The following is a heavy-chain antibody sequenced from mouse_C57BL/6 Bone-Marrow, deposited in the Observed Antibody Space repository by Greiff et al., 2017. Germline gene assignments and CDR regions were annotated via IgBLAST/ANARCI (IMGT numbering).Heavy chain of an antibody. V-gene: IGHV1-69*01. CDR2: IDPSDSYT. J-gene: IGHJ2*01. CDR3: ARDGNYDY. CDR1: GYTFTSYW. Sequence: QLQQPGAELVMPGASVKLSCKASGYTFTSYWMHWVKQRPGPGLEWIGEIDPSDSYTTYNPKFKGKSTLTVDKSSSTAYMQLSSLTSEDSSVYYCARDGNYDYWGQGTTLTVSS. D-gene: IGHD2-1*01.